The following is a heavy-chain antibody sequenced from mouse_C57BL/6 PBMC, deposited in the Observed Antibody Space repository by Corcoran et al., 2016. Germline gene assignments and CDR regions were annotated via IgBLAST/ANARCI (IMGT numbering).Heavy chain of an antibody. V-gene: IGHV9-3*01. D-gene: IGHD2-4*01. CDR1: GYTFTTYG. J-gene: IGHJ2*01. Sequence: QIQLVQSGPELKKPGETVKISCKASGYTFTTYGMSWVKQAPGKGLKWMGWINTYSGVPTYADDFKGRFAFSLETSASTAYLQINNLKNEDMATYFCARLVYDYDDYWGQGTTLTVSS. CDR3: ARLVYDYDDY. CDR2: INTYSGVP.